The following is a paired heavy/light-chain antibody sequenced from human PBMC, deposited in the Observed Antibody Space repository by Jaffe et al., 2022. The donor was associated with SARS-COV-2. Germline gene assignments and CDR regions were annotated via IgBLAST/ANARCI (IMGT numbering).Heavy chain of an antibody. J-gene: IGHJ6*03. V-gene: IGHV3-48*01. CDR3: ARAASVPTARWHYMDV. CDR1: GFTFNKYG. Sequence: EVQLVESGGGLLQPGGSLRLSCAASGFTFNKYGMNWVRQAPGRGLEWVSYISDTSNTIYVEDSVKGRFTISRDNAMNSLYLQMDSLRAEDTAVYYCARAASVPTARWHYMDVWGKGTTVTVSS. CDR2: ISDTSNTI. D-gene: IGHD2-2*01.
Light chain of an antibody. J-gene: IGKJ1*01. CDR2: GAS. Sequence: EIVMTQSPATLSVSPGEGATLSCRTSQSVNYNLAWYQQKVGQAPRLLLYGASTRATGVPARFSGSGSGTEFTLTISRLQSEDFAVYYCQQYNNWPPWTFGQGTKVEIK. CDR3: QQYNNWPPWT. V-gene: IGKV3-15*01. CDR1: QSVNYN.